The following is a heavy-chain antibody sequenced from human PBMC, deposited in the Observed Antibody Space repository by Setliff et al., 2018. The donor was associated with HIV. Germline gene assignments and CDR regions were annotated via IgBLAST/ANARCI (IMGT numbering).Heavy chain of an antibody. CDR1: GGAFSGYA. J-gene: IGHJ3*02. V-gene: IGHV1-69*10. CDR2: LIPILGIA. D-gene: IGHD3-22*01. CDR3: AKGYYHDSRGYPTGPAFDI. Sequence: SVKVSCKASGGAFSGYALSWVRQAPGQGLEWMGGLIPILGIAQYAQKFHGRVTISADTSTTTAYLEVSNLRSEDTAVYYCAKGYYHDSRGYPTGPAFDIWGQGTMVTVSS.